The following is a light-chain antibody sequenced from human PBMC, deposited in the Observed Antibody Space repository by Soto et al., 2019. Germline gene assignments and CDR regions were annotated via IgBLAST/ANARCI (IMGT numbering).Light chain of an antibody. J-gene: IGKJ1*01. CDR3: QQYNSFTWT. Sequence: DIQMTQSPSTLSASVGDRVTITCRASQSISSWLAWYQQKPGKAPKLLIYQASRLETGVPSRFSGSGSGTASTLTISSLQPDDFATYFCQQYNSFTWTFGQGTKVEIK. CDR2: QAS. V-gene: IGKV1-5*03. CDR1: QSISSW.